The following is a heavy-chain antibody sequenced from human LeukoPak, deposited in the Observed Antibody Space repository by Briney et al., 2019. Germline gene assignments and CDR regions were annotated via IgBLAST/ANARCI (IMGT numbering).Heavy chain of an antibody. CDR2: IAVASGNT. Sequence: GASVKVSCKASGFPFTSSSMQWVRQARGQRLEWIGWIAVASGNTNYAQKFQGRVTITRDMSTSTAYMELSSLGSEDTAVYYCAAVFGSGYYYYFDYWGQGTLVTVSS. CDR3: AAVFGSGYYYYFDY. V-gene: IGHV1-58*02. D-gene: IGHD3-22*01. CDR1: GFPFTSSS. J-gene: IGHJ4*02.